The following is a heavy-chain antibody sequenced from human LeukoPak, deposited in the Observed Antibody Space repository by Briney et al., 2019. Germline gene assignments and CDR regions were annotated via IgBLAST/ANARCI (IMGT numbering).Heavy chain of an antibody. D-gene: IGHD2-21*02. V-gene: IGHV1-18*01. Sequence: ASVKVSFKASGYTFTSYGISWVRQAPGQGLEWMGWISAYNGNTNYAQKLQGRVTMTTDTSTSTAYMELRSLRSDDTAVYYCARTLNPYCGGDCFALNFDYWGQGTLVTVSS. J-gene: IGHJ4*02. CDR3: ARTLNPYCGGDCFALNFDY. CDR2: ISAYNGNT. CDR1: GYTFTSYG.